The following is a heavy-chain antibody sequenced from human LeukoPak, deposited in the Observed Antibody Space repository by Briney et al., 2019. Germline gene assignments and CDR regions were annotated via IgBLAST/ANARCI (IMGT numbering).Heavy chain of an antibody. CDR3: ARALGELLRYFDWLLGSDAFDI. CDR1: GFTFSSYA. D-gene: IGHD3-9*01. CDR2: ISYDGSNK. J-gene: IGHJ3*02. Sequence: QPGGSLRLSCAASGFTFSSYAMHWVRQAPGKGLEWVAVISYDGSNKYYADSVKGRFTISRDNSKNTLYLQMTSLRAEDTAVYYCARALGELLRYFDWLLGSDAFDIWGQGTMVTVSS. V-gene: IGHV3-30*04.